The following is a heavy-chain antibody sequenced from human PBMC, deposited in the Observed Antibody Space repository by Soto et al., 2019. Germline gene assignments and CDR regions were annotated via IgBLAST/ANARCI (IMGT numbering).Heavy chain of an antibody. CDR1: GFTFSSYV. D-gene: IGHD3-16*01. J-gene: IGHJ4*02. CDR2: IWYDGSNK. Sequence: PGGSLRLSCAASGFTFSSYVMHWVRQAPGKGLEWVAVIWYDGSNKYYADSVKGRFTISRDNSKNTMHLQMNSLRAEDTAVYYCARAGGGSSFDYWGQGTLVTVSS. V-gene: IGHV3-33*01. CDR3: ARAGGGSSFDY.